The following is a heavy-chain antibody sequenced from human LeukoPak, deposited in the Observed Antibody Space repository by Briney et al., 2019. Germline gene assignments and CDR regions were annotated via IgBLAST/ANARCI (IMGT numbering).Heavy chain of an antibody. Sequence: SETLSLTCTVSGDSISGYYWSWIRQPAGKGLDWIGRVHSSGNTNYNPSLKSRVTMSADTSKNQFSLKLSSVTAADMAVYYCARYYCSGNSCYTWLDYWGQGTLVTVSS. J-gene: IGHJ4*02. CDR3: ARYYCSGNSCYTWLDY. CDR2: VHSSGNT. CDR1: GDSISGYY. V-gene: IGHV4-4*07. D-gene: IGHD2-2*02.